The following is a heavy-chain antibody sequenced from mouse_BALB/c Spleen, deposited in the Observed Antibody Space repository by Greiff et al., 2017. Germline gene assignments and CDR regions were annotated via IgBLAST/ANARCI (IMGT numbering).Heavy chain of an antibody. CDR3: ARHGATAPDFDV. Sequence: EVQLVESGGGLVKPGGSLKLSCAASGFTFSSYAMSWVRQSPEKRLEWVAEISSGGSYTYYPDTVTGRFTISSDNAKNTLYLEMSSLRSEDTAMYYCARHGATAPDFDVWGAGTTVTVSS. CDR1: GFTFSSYA. J-gene: IGHJ1*01. V-gene: IGHV5-9-4*01. D-gene: IGHD1-2*01. CDR2: ISSGGSYT.